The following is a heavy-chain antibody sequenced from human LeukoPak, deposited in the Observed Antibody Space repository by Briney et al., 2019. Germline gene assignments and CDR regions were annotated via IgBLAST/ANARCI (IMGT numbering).Heavy chain of an antibody. J-gene: IGHJ3*02. CDR3: AKDRAHYYGSGDDAFDI. Sequence: GGSLRLSCAASGFTFSSYWMSWVRQAPGKGLEWVANTKQDGSEKYYVDSVKGRFTISRDNAKNSLYLQMNSLRAEDTALYYCAKDRAHYYGSGDDAFDIWGQGTMVTVSS. V-gene: IGHV3-7*03. CDR1: GFTFSSYW. D-gene: IGHD3-10*01. CDR2: TKQDGSEK.